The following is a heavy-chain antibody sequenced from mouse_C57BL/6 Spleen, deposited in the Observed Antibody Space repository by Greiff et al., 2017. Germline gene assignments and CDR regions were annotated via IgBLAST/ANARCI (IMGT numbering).Heavy chain of an antibody. V-gene: IGHV10-1*01. Sequence: VKDRFTISRDDSESMLYLQMNTLKTEDTAMYYCVRQSSYFDYWGQGTTLTVSS. J-gene: IGHJ2*01. CDR3: VRQSSYFDY.